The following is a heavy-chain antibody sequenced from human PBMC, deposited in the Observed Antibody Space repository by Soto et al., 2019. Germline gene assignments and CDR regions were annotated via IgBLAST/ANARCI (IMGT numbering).Heavy chain of an antibody. V-gene: IGHV3-7*01. CDR3: ARVEGITGTTLSLYYYGMDV. D-gene: IGHD1-7*01. J-gene: IGHJ6*02. CDR2: IKQDGSEK. CDR1: GFTFSSYW. Sequence: GGSLRLSCAASGFTFSSYWMSWVRQAPGKGLEWVANIKQDGSEKYYVDSVKGRFTISRDNAKNSLYLQMNGLRAEDTAVYYCARVEGITGTTLSLYYYGMDVWGQGTTVTVSS.